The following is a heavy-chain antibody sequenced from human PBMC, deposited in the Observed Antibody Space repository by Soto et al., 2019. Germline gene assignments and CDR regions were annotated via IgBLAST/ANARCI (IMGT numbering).Heavy chain of an antibody. J-gene: IGHJ6*02. CDR3: ARSQGSSTSLEIYYYYYGMDV. CDR1: GGTFGSYP. CDR2: IIPITATA. Sequence: QVQLVQSGAEVKRPGSSVKVSCKASGGTFGSYPISWVRQAPGQGLEWMGGIIPITATANYAQKFQGRVTITADESTSTASMQLSRLRSEDTAVYYCARSQGSSTSLEIYYYYYGMDVWGQGTTVTVSS. D-gene: IGHD2-2*01. V-gene: IGHV1-69*01.